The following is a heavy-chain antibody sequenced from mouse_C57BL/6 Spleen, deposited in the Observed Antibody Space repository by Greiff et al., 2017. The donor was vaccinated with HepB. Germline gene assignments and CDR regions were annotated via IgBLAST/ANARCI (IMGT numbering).Heavy chain of an antibody. CDR1: GYAFSSSW. D-gene: IGHD1-1*01. J-gene: IGHJ2*01. Sequence: VQLQQSGPELVKPGASVKISCKASGYAFSSSWMNWVKQRPGKGLEWIGRIYPGDGDTNYNGKFKGKATLTADKSSSTAYMQLSSLTSEDSAVYFCARSSSTTVVATDYWGQGTTLTVSS. V-gene: IGHV1-82*01. CDR2: IYPGDGDT. CDR3: ARSSSTTVVATDY.